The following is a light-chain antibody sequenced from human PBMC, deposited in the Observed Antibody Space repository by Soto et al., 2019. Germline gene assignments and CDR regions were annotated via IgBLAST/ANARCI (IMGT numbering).Light chain of an antibody. CDR2: GAS. Sequence: LTQSPVTLFLSPGERATLSCRASQSLTGNYLAWYQQQPGQAPRLLIFGASTRATGLPDRFSGSGSGTDSTLTISSLEPDDFATYYCQQYSASPRVTFGPGTKVEI. CDR3: QQYSASPRVT. V-gene: IGKV3-20*01. CDR1: QSLTGNY. J-gene: IGKJ3*01.